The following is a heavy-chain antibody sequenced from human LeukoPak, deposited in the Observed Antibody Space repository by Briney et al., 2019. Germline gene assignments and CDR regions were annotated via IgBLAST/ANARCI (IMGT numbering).Heavy chain of an antibody. Sequence: GGALRLSCAASGFTFSSYAMSWVRQAPGKGLEWVSAISGSGGSTYYADSVKGRFTISRDNSKNTLYLQMNSLRAEDTAVYYCAKSGVLRFLEWLLYFDYWGQGTLVTVSS. V-gene: IGHV3-23*01. CDR2: ISGSGGST. J-gene: IGHJ4*02. CDR3: AKSGVLRFLEWLLYFDY. CDR1: GFTFSSYA. D-gene: IGHD3-3*01.